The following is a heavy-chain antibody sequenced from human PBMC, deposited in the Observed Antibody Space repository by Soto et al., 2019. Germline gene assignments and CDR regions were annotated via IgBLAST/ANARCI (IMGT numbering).Heavy chain of an antibody. CDR2: VISASGSV. CDR1: GRIFSSFP. Sequence: QVQVVQSGAEVKKPGSSVKISCKASGRIFSSFPTSWVRQVPGQGLEWMGGVISASGSVTYAPKFQGRVTMTAVNSAGIGYMELTSLTSEGTAIYYCARVGSKGAYNFGLEQWGPGNMVTVSS. CDR3: ARVGSKGAYNFGLEQ. J-gene: IGHJ1*01. V-gene: IGHV1-69*06. D-gene: IGHD1-1*01.